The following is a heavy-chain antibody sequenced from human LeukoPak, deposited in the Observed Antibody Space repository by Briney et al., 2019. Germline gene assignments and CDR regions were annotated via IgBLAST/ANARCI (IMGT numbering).Heavy chain of an antibody. CDR3: ARHWSIVGATSWYFDY. Sequence: SETLSLTCTVSGGSISSSSYYWGWIRQPPGKGLEWIGSIYYSGSTYYNPSLKSRVTISVDTSKNQFSLKLSSVTAADPAVYYCARHWSIVGATSWYFDYWGQGTLVTVSS. CDR1: GGSISSSSYY. V-gene: IGHV4-39*01. CDR2: IYYSGST. D-gene: IGHD1-26*01. J-gene: IGHJ4*02.